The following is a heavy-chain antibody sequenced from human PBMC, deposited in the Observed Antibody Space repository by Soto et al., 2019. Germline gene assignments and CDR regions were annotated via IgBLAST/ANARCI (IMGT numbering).Heavy chain of an antibody. J-gene: IGHJ6*02. Sequence: GASVKVSCKASGYTFTSYAMHWVRQAPGQRLEWMGWINAGNGNTKYSQKFQGRVTITRDASASTAYMELSSLRSEDTAVYYCARDPSYYGMDVWGQGTTVTVSS. CDR1: GYTFTSYA. V-gene: IGHV1-3*01. CDR3: ARDPSYYGMDV. CDR2: INAGNGNT.